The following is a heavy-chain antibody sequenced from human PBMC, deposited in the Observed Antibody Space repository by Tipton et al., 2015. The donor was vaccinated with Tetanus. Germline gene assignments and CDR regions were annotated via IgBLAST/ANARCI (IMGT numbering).Heavy chain of an antibody. CDR2: ISPFNNNI. CDR3: ARGRGLGPHEFFEH. D-gene: IGHD7-27*01. J-gene: IGHJ5*02. CDR1: GYTFTHYG. V-gene: IGHV1-18*01. Sequence: QLVQFGAEVKKPGASVKVTCKASGYTFTHYGVNWVRQAPGQGLEWMGWISPFNNNINYAEKFQGRLTMTTDRSTSTVHMELRSLISDDTAVYYCARGRGLGPHEFFEHWGQGTLVTVSS.